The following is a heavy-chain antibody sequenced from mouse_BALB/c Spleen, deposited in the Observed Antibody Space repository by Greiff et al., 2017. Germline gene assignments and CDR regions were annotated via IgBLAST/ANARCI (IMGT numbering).Heavy chain of an antibody. D-gene: IGHD1-1*02. CDR1: GFTFSSFG. V-gene: IGHV5-17*02. J-gene: IGHJ4*01. Sequence: EVKLVESGGGLVQPGGSRKLSCAASGFTFSSFGMHWVRQAPEKGLEWVAYISSGSSTIYYADTVKGRFTISRDNPKNTLFLQMTSLRSEDTAMYYCARRWRPSYAMDYWGQGTSVTVSS. CDR2: ISSGSSTI. CDR3: ARRWRPSYAMDY.